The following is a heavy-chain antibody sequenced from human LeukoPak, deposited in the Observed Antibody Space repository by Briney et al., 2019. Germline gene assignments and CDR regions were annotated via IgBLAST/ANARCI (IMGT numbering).Heavy chain of an antibody. V-gene: IGHV1-69*04. CDR3: ARVPGYYDSSGTADPVSAFDI. J-gene: IGHJ3*02. Sequence: SVKVSCKASGGTFSSYAISWVRRAPGQGLEWRGRMIPILGIANYAQMFQGRVTITADKYTSTAYMELSSLRSEDTAVYYCARVPGYYDSSGTADPVSAFDIWGQGTMVTVSS. CDR2: MIPILGIA. D-gene: IGHD3-22*01. CDR1: GGTFSSYA.